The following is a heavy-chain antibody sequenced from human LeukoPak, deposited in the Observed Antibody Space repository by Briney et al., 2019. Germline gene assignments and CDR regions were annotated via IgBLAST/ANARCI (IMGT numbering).Heavy chain of an antibody. CDR1: GITLSNYG. J-gene: IGHJ4*02. CDR2: ISDSGGST. Sequence: GGSLRLSCAVSGITLSNYGMSWVRQAPGKGLEWVAGISDSGGSTNYADSVKGRFTISRDNPKNTLYLQMNSLRAEDMAVYFCAKRGVVIRVILVGFHKEAYYFDSWGQGALVTVSS. CDR3: AKRGVVIRVILVGFHKEAYYFDS. D-gene: IGHD3-22*01. V-gene: IGHV3-23*01.